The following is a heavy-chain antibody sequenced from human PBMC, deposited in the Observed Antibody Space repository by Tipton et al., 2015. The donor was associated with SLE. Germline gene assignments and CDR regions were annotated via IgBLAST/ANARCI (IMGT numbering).Heavy chain of an antibody. V-gene: IGHV4-39*07. CDR2: MYYTGTT. CDR3: ARPMGSY. D-gene: IGHD3-10*01. CDR1: GGSISSSGYY. Sequence: TLSLTCTVSGGSISSSGYYWGWIRQPPGKGLEWIATMYYTGTTHYNPSLKGRVTISVDTSSNRFSLRLSSVTAADTAVYYCARPMGSYWGPGTLVTVPS. J-gene: IGHJ4*02.